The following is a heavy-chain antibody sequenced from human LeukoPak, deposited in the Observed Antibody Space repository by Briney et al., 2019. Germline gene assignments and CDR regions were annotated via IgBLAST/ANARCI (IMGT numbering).Heavy chain of an antibody. CDR2: IKQDGSDK. J-gene: IGHJ6*03. V-gene: IGHV3-7*01. D-gene: IGHD3-16*02. CDR3: ARDHHHRLWDDYYYYMDV. Sequence: GGSLRLSCAVSGFTFSNNWMSWVRQAPGKGLEWVANIKQDGSDKYYVDSVKGRFTISRDNAKNSLYLQMNSLRAEDTAVYYCARDHHHRLWDDYYYYMDVWGKGTTVTISS. CDR1: GFTFSNNW.